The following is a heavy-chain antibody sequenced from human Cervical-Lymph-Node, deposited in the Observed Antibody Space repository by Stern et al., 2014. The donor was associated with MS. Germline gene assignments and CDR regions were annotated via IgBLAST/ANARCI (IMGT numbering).Heavy chain of an antibody. CDR1: GFTLRSYG. Sequence: VQLVESGGGVGQPGRSLRLPCAASGFTLRSYGMHWVRQAPGKGLEWVAVISNDGNEKYYTDSVKGRFTISRDNSKNTLYLQMNSLRTEDTAVYYCAKDRLFCSGGGCYAMDVWGQGTTVTVSS. D-gene: IGHD2-15*01. V-gene: IGHV3-30*18. CDR3: AKDRLFCSGGGCYAMDV. CDR2: ISNDGNEK. J-gene: IGHJ6*02.